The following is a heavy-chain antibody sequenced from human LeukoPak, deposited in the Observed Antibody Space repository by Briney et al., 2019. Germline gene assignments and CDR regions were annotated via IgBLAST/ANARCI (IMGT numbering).Heavy chain of an antibody. J-gene: IGHJ4*02. Sequence: GGSLRLSCAASGFTFSSYAMSWVRQAPGKGLEWVSAISGSGGSTFYADSVKGRFTISRDNSKNTLYLQMNSLRAEDTAVYYCAKGRSGDYVTFCDYWGQGTLVTVSS. CDR2: ISGSGGST. V-gene: IGHV3-23*01. CDR1: GFTFSSYA. D-gene: IGHD4-17*01. CDR3: AKGRSGDYVTFCDY.